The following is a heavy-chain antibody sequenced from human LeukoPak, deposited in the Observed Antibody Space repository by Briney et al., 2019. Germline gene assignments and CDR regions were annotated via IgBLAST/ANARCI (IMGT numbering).Heavy chain of an antibody. CDR3: GGGAV. J-gene: IGHJ4*02. CDR2: IKQDGSEK. CDR1: GFTFSNYW. V-gene: IGHV3-7*04. Sequence: PGGSLRLSCAASGFTFSNYWMHWVRQAPGKGLEWVADIKQDGSEKHYVDSVKGRFTISRDNAENSLYLRMISLRAEDTAVYYCGGGAVWGQGTLVTVSS. D-gene: IGHD1-26*01.